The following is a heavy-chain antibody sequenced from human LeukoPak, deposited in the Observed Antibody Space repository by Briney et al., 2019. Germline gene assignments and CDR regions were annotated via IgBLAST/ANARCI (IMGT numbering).Heavy chain of an antibody. CDR2: TARGGGDI. CDR1: GFTSSRYE. V-gene: IGHV3-48*03. D-gene: IGHD3-16*01. Sequence: GGSLRLSCVVAGFTSSRYEMHLVHEAPGKRLELVSYTARGGGDIHYAPSVWGRFTISSDTAENSVFLQMNNLRAEDTAVYCCARGRILGLESFFDLWGQGTLVTVSS. CDR3: ARGRILGLESFFDL. J-gene: IGHJ4*02.